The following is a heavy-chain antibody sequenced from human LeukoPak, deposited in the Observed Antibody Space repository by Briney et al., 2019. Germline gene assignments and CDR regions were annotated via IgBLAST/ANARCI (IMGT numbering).Heavy chain of an antibody. J-gene: IGHJ3*02. CDR1: GYPFTSYD. CDR3: ARSGGSRWYGDSFDI. CDR2: IGASSGNT. Sequence: ASVKVSCKASGYPFTSYDLNWVRQAPGQGLEWMGWIGASSGNTNYAQRLQGRIILTAGRSTSTIYMELRSLRSDDTAVYYCARSGGSRWYGDSFDIGGQGTMVSVSS. D-gene: IGHD6-13*01. V-gene: IGHV1-18*01.